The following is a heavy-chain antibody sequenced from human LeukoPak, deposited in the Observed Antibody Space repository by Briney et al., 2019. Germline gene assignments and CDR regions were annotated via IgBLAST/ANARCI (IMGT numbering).Heavy chain of an antibody. CDR2: ISGYNGNT. CDR1: GYTFTSYD. Sequence: ASVKVSCKASGYTFTSYDINWVRQAPGQGLEWMGWISGYNGNTNYAQKLQGRVSMATDTSTSTAYMELRSLRSDDTAVYYCARIRAYYFYMDVWGKGTTVTVSS. V-gene: IGHV1-18*01. J-gene: IGHJ6*03. D-gene: IGHD4-17*01. CDR3: ARIRAYYFYMDV.